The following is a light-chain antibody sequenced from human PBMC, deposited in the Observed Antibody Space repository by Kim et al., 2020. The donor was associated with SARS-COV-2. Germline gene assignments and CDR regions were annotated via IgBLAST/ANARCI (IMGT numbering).Light chain of an antibody. CDR3: QSYDNSLSGYV. V-gene: IGLV1-40*01. J-gene: IGLJ1*01. Sequence: QVVIISWSGSSANMGAGYDVHWYQQLPGTAPKRLIYDNSNRPSGVPDRFSGSKSGTSASLAITGLQAEDEADYYCQSYDNSLSGYVFGTGTKVTVL. CDR2: DNS. CDR1: SANMGAGYD.